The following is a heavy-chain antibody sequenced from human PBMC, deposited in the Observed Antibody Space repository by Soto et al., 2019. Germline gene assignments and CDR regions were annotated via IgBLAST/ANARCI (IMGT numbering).Heavy chain of an antibody. D-gene: IGHD3-10*01. CDR1: GGSISSGGYY. CDR3: ARDKYYGSGSHGFDI. Sequence: PSETLSLTCTVSGGSISSGGYYWSWIRQHPGKGLEWIGYIYYSGSTYYSPSLKSRVTISVDTSKNQFSLKLSSVTAADTAVYYCARDKYYGSGSHGFDIWGQGTMVTVSS. J-gene: IGHJ3*02. V-gene: IGHV4-31*03. CDR2: IYYSGST.